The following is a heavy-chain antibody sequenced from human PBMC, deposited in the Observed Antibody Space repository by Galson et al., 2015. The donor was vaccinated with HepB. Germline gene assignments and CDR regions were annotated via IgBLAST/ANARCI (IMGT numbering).Heavy chain of an antibody. D-gene: IGHD3-10*01. V-gene: IGHV3-23*01. J-gene: IGHJ1*01. CDR2: ISGSGGGT. CDR3: ARDRSGYFQH. Sequence: SLRLSCAASEFTFSSYAMSWVRQAPGKGLEWVSAISGSGGGTYYADSVKGRFTISRDNSKNTLYLQMNSLRAEDTAVYYCARDRSGYFQHWGQGTLVTVSS. CDR1: EFTFSSYA.